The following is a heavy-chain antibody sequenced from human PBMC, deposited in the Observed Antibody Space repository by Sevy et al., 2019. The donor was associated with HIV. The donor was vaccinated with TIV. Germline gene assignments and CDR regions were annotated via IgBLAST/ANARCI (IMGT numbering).Heavy chain of an antibody. Sequence: GGSLRLSCAASGFTFSSYWMHWVRQAPGKGLVWVSRINSDGSSTSYADSVKGRFTISRDNAKNTLYLHRNSLRAEDKAVYYCERDGQTTSNYDDYYYGMDVWGQGTTVTVSS. CDR1: GFTFSSYW. V-gene: IGHV3-74*01. J-gene: IGHJ6*02. CDR3: ERDGQTTSNYDDYYYGMDV. D-gene: IGHD4-4*01. CDR2: INSDGSST.